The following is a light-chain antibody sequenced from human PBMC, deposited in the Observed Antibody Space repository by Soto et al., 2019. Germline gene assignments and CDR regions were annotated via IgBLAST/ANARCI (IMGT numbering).Light chain of an antibody. J-gene: IGKJ1*01. CDR1: QSISNW. CDR2: HAS. V-gene: IGKV1-5*02. CDR3: QQYNSYS. Sequence: DMQMSQSPSALPASVGDRFTIICRASQSISNWLAWYQQKPWTAPKVLIYHASNLQSGDPSRFSGSGSGTEFTLTISSLQPDDFATYYCQQYNSYSFGQGTKVDIK.